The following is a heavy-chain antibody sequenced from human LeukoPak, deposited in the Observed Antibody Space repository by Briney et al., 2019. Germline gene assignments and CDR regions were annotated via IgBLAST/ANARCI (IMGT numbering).Heavy chain of an antibody. CDR1: GGSISSGDYY. D-gene: IGHD3-10*01. V-gene: IGHV4-30-4*08. Sequence: SETLSLTCTVSGGSISSGDYYWSWIRQPPGKGLEWIGYIYYSGSTYYNPSLKSRVTISVDTSKNQFSLKLSSVTAADTAVYYCARERSSSYYYYYMDVWGKGTTVTVSS. CDR3: ARERSSSYYYYYMDV. CDR2: IYYSGST. J-gene: IGHJ6*03.